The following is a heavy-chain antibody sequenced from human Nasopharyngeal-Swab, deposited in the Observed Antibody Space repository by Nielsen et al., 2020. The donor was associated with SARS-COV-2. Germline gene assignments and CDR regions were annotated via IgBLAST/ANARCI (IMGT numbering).Heavy chain of an antibody. CDR1: GFTFSNYA. D-gene: IGHD1-20*01. J-gene: IGHJ4*02. CDR2: IYASGDT. Sequence: GESLKISCTASGFTFSNYAMTWVRQVPGKGLEWISHIYASGDTHTADAVKGRFTISRDSSENTLYLEMNNLTPDDTATYYCAAPLTGLHYWGQGTLVTVSS. CDR3: AAPLTGLHY. V-gene: IGHV3-23*01.